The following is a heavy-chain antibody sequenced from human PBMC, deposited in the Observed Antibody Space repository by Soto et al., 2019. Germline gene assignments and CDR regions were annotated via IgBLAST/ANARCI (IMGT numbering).Heavy chain of an antibody. D-gene: IGHD2-15*01. CDR1: GYTFTTYG. V-gene: IGHV1-18*01. CDR3: ARGQGEYCSGGSCYANYYYSGMDV. Sequence: QVQLVQSGAEVKKPGASVKVSCKASGYTFTTYGITWVRQAPGQGLEWVGWISACDGHTGYAQKLQDRVTMTTDTSTSTAYMDLRSLRSDDSAVYYCARGQGEYCSGGSCYANYYYSGMDVWGQGTTVTVSS. CDR2: ISACDGHT. J-gene: IGHJ6*02.